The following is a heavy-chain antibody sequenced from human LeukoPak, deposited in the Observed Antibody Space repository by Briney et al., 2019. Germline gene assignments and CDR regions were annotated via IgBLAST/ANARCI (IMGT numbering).Heavy chain of an antibody. V-gene: IGHV3-23*01. CDR3: AKSPAFYDFWSGYQESAYYFDY. D-gene: IGHD3-3*01. CDR1: GFTFSSYS. CDR2: ISGSGGST. J-gene: IGHJ4*02. Sequence: PGGSLRLSCAASGFTFSSYSMSWVRQAPGKGLEWVSGISGSGGSTYYADSVKGRFTISRDNSKNTLYLQMNSLRAEDTAVYYCAKSPAFYDFWSGYQESAYYFDYWGQGTLVTVSS.